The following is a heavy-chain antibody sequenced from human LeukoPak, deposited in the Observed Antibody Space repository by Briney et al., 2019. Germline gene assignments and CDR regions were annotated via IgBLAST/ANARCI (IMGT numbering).Heavy chain of an antibody. Sequence: PSETLSLTCTVSGGSISSGSYYWSWIRQPAGKGLEWIGRIYTSGSTNYNPSLKSRVTISVDTSKNQFSLKLSSVTAADTAVYYCARARGEYQLLIGDYCYYMDVWGKGTTVTVSS. D-gene: IGHD2-2*01. CDR1: GGSISSGSYY. CDR3: ARARGEYQLLIGDYCYYMDV. J-gene: IGHJ6*03. V-gene: IGHV4-61*02. CDR2: IYTSGST.